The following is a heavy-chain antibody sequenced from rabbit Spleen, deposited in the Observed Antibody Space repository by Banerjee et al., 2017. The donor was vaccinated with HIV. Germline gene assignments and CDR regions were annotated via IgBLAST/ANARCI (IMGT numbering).Heavy chain of an antibody. V-gene: IGHV1S40*01. J-gene: IGHJ4*01. CDR2: INASTGKP. Sequence: QSLEESGGGLVQPEGSLTLTCKASGFSFNSNDYMCWVRQAPGKGLEWIACINASTGKPVYATWASGRFTISRTSSTTVTLRMTSLTAADRATYFCARDLVGVIGWNFYLWGPGTLVT. CDR1: GFSFNSNDY. D-gene: IGHD2-1*01. CDR3: ARDLVGVIGWNFYL.